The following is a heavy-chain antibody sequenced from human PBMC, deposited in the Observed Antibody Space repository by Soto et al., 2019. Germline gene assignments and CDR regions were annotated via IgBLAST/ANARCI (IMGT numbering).Heavy chain of an antibody. V-gene: IGHV3-23*01. CDR3: AKKGLGSLATYCNYGDCHYAFDL. J-gene: IGHJ3*01. CDR1: GFTFTNYA. Sequence: EVQLLESGGGLVRPGGSLRLSCAASGFTFTNYAMSWVRQAPGKGLEWVSTVSGGGDGTYYADSVKGRFSTSRDNSRNTVYLQMSSVRAEDTAVYYCAKKGLGSLATYCNYGDCHYAFDLWGQGTIVTVSS. D-gene: IGHD2-21*02. CDR2: VSGGGDGT.